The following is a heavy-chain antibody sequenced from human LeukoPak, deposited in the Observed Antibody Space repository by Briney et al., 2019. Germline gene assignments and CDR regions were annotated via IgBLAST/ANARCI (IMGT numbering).Heavy chain of an antibody. CDR3: ARARNYYDSSGYSIYYFDY. Sequence: SETLSLTCTVSGYSISSGYYWGWIRQPPGKGLEWIGSIYHSGSTYYNPSLKSRVTISVDTSKNQFSLKLSSVTAADTAVYYCARARNYYDSSGYSIYYFDYWGQGTLVTVSS. D-gene: IGHD3-22*01. CDR1: GYSISSGYY. CDR2: IYHSGST. J-gene: IGHJ4*02. V-gene: IGHV4-38-2*02.